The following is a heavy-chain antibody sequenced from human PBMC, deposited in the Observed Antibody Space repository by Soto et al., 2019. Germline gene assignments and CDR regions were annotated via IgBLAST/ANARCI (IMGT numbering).Heavy chain of an antibody. V-gene: IGHV1-18*04. CDR1: GYTFTSYG. CDR2: ISAYNGNT. CDR3: ASSEHGYSYGYGAFDI. J-gene: IGHJ3*02. Sequence: ASVKVSCKASGYTFTSYGIGWVRQAPGQGLEWMGWISAYNGNTNYAQKLQGRVTMTTDTSTSTAYMELRSLRSDDTAVYYCASSEHGYSYGYGAFDIWGQGTMVTVSS. D-gene: IGHD5-18*01.